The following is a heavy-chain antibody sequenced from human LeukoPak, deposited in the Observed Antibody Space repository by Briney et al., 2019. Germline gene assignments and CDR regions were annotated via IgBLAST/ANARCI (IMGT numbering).Heavy chain of an antibody. CDR3: ARVAAAAYFDY. J-gene: IGHJ4*02. CDR1: GGPISSGGYY. Sequence: SETLSLTCTVSGGPISSGGYYWSWIRQPPGKGLEWIGYIYHSGSTYCNPSLKSRVTISVDRSKNQFSLKLSSVTAADTAVYYCARVAAAAYFDYWGQGTLVTVSS. V-gene: IGHV4-30-2*01. CDR2: IYHSGST. D-gene: IGHD6-13*01.